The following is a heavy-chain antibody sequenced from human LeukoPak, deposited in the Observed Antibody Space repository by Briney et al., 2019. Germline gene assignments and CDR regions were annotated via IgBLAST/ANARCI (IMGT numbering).Heavy chain of an antibody. CDR3: AKDPGGEVLPDY. CDR2: IRYDGAKK. V-gene: IGHV3-30*02. CDR1: EFSFRSYG. J-gene: IGHJ4*02. Sequence: GGSLRLSCAASEFSFRSYGMHWVRQPPGKGLEWVSFIRYDGAKKSYADSVKGRFTISRDNSKNTLYLQMNSLRAEDTAVYYCAKDPGGEVLPDYWGQGTLVTVSS. D-gene: IGHD1-26*01.